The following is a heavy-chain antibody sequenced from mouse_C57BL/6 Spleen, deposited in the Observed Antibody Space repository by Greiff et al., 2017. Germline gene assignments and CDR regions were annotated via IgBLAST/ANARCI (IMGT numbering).Heavy chain of an antibody. Sequence: QVQLQQSGAELVRPGTSVKVSCKASGYAFTNYLIEWVKQRPGQGLEWIGVINPGSGCTNYNEKFKGKATLTADKSSSTAYMQLSSLTSEDSAVFFCARSHDGYYGFAYWGQGTLVTVSA. CDR3: ARSHDGYYGFAY. D-gene: IGHD2-3*01. J-gene: IGHJ3*01. V-gene: IGHV1-54*01. CDR1: GYAFTNYL. CDR2: INPGSGCT.